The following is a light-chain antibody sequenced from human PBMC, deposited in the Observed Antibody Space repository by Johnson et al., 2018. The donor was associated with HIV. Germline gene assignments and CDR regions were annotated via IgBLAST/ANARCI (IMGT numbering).Light chain of an antibody. Sequence: QSVLTQPPSVSAAPGQKVTISCSGSSSNIGNNYVSWYQQLPGTAPKLLIYENNKRPSGIPDRFSGSKSGTSATLGITGLQTGYEADYFCGTWDLSLNAYVFGPGTKVTVL. CDR1: SSNIGNNY. CDR2: ENN. J-gene: IGLJ1*01. V-gene: IGLV1-51*02. CDR3: GTWDLSLNAYV.